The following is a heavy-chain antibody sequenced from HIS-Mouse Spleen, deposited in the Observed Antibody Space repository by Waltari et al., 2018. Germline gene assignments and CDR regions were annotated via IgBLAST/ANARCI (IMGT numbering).Heavy chain of an antibody. J-gene: IGHJ3*02. D-gene: IGHD2-15*01. V-gene: IGHV4-34*01. CDR2: INHSGST. CDR1: GGSFSGYY. Sequence: QVQLQQWGAGLLKPSETLSLTCAVYGGSFSGYYWSWIRQPPGKGLEWPGEINHSGSTNYNQSLKSRVTISVDTAKNQFSLKLSSVTAADTAVYYCARGLAVVVVAATRAFDIWGQGTMVTVSS. CDR3: ARGLAVVVVAATRAFDI.